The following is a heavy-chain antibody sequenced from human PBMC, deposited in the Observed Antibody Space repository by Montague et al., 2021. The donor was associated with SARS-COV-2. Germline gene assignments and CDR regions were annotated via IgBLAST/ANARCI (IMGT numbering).Heavy chain of an antibody. CDR2: IYRNGNT. CDR1: GYSIGSGDY. Sequence: SETLSLTCTVSGYSIGSGDYWGWLRQPPGKGLEWIGSIYRNGNTYYNPSLKSLVTRSVDTSKDQSSLKLTSVTAADTAVYYCASVSISYDPDEASYGMDVWGQGTTVTVSS. J-gene: IGHJ6*02. CDR3: ASVSISYDPDEASYGMDV. V-gene: IGHV4-38-2*02. D-gene: IGHD3-3*01.